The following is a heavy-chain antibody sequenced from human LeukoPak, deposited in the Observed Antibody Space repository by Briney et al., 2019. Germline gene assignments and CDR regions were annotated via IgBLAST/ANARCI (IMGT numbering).Heavy chain of an antibody. CDR1: GDSIIGYY. V-gene: IGHV4-38-2*02. J-gene: IGHJ2*01. CDR2: IYYTGNT. Sequence: SETLSLTCSVSGDSIIGYYWGWIRQPPGKGLEWIGNIYYTGNTYYNSSLKSRVTISVDTSKNQFSLKLISVTAADTAVYYCARVSGRFTWYFDLWGRGTLVTVSS. CDR3: ARVSGRFTWYFDL.